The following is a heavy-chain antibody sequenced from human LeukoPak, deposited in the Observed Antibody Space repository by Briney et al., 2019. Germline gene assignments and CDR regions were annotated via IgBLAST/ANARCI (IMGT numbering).Heavy chain of an antibody. V-gene: IGHV1-2*02. CDR1: GYTLTDYY. CDR2: MNPNSGGT. CDR3: ARDVRDYDFWSGFDY. D-gene: IGHD3-3*01. Sequence: GGSVKDSFKASGYTLTDYYMHWLRQAPGQGRECMGWMNPNSGGTNYAQKFQGRVTMTRDTSISTAYMELSRLRSDDTAVYYCARDVRDYDFWSGFDYWGQGTLVTVSS. J-gene: IGHJ4*02.